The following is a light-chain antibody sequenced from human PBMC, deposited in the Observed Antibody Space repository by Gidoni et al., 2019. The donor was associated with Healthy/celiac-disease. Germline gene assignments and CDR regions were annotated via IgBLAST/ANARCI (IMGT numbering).Light chain of an antibody. Sequence: DIVMTQSPDSLAVSLGERATINCKSSQSVLYSSNNKNYLAWYQQIPGQPPKLLIYWASTRESGVPDRFSGSGSGTDFTLTISSLQAEDVAVYYCQQYYSTPRWTFGQGTKVEIK. CDR1: QSVLYSSNNKNY. CDR3: QQYYSTPRWT. CDR2: WAS. V-gene: IGKV4-1*01. J-gene: IGKJ1*01.